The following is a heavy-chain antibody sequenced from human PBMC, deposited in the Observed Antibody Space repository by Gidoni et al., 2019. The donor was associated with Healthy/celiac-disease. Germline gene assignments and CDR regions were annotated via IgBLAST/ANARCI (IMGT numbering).Heavy chain of an antibody. J-gene: IGHJ6*02. Sequence: VQLVQSGAEVKKPGASEKVSCTVSGYTLTKLSMHLVRQAPGKGLEWMGGFDPEDGETIDAQKVQGRVTMTEDTSTDTAYMELSSLRSEDTAVYYCATGGSITMVRGVIVPHYYGMDVWGQGTTVTVSS. CDR2: FDPEDGET. V-gene: IGHV1-24*01. D-gene: IGHD3-10*01. CDR1: GYTLTKLS. CDR3: ATGGSITMVRGVIVPHYYGMDV.